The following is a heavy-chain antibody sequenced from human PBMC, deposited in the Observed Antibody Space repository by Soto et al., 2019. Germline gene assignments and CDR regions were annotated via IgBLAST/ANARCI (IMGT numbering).Heavy chain of an antibody. Sequence: QLQLQESGSGLVKPSQTLSLTCAVSGGSISSGGYSWSWIRQPPGKGLEWIGYIYHSGSTYYNPSSKTRVTRSVDRSKHQFSLKLSSVTAADTAVYYCARGQVVAAQHWGQGTLVTVSS. CDR1: GGSISSGGYS. V-gene: IGHV4-30-2*01. CDR2: IYHSGST. J-gene: IGHJ4*02. CDR3: ARGQVVAAQH. D-gene: IGHD2-15*01.